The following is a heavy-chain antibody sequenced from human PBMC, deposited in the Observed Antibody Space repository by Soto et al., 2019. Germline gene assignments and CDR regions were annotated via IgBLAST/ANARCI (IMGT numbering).Heavy chain of an antibody. CDR2: INHSGST. CDR3: ARDDGYNWIDY. Sequence: SETLSLTCAVYGGSFSGYYWSWIRQPPGKGLEWSGEINHSGSTNYNPSLKSRATISVDTSKNQFSLKLSSVTAADTAVYYCARDDGYNWIDYWGQGTLVTVSS. CDR1: GGSFSGYY. V-gene: IGHV4-34*01. D-gene: IGHD5-12*01. J-gene: IGHJ4*02.